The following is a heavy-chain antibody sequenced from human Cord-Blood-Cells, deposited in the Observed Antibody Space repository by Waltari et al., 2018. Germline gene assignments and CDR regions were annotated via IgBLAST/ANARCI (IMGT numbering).Heavy chain of an antibody. J-gene: IGHJ4*02. D-gene: IGHD1-1*01. CDR1: GGTFSSYA. CDR2: IIPIFGTA. Sequence: QVQLVQSGAEVKKPGSSVKVSCKASGGTFSSYAISWLRQAPGQGLEWMGGIIPIFGTANYAQKFQGRVTITADESTSTAYMELSSLRSEDTAVYYCAREVEGTGTTYYFDYWGQGTLVTVSS. CDR3: AREVEGTGTTYYFDY. V-gene: IGHV1-69*01.